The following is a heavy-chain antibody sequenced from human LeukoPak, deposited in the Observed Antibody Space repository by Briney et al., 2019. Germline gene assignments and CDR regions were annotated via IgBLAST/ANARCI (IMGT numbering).Heavy chain of an antibody. CDR3: AKDLGARWLQFLFDY. V-gene: IGHV3-38-3*01. D-gene: IGHD5-24*01. Sequence: GGSLRLSCAASGFTVSSNEMSWVRQAPGKGLEWVSSISGGSTYYADSRKGRFTISRDNSKNTLYLQMNSLRAEDTAVYYCAKDLGARWLQFLFDYWGQGTLVTVSS. CDR2: ISGGST. CDR1: GFTVSSNE. J-gene: IGHJ4*02.